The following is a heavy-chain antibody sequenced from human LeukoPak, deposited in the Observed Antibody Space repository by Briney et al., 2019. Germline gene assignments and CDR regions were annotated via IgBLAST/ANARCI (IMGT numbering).Heavy chain of an antibody. D-gene: IGHD2-2*01. CDR3: ARDYCSSTSCFPDV. CDR2: INSDGSTT. J-gene: IGHJ6*04. V-gene: IGHV3-74*01. Sequence: GGSLRLSCAASGFTFSNYWMHWVRQAPGKGLVWVSRINSDGSTTSYADSVKGRFTISRDNAKNTLYLRMNRLRAEDTAVYYCARDYCSSTSCFPDVWGKGTTVTVSS. CDR1: GFTFSNYW.